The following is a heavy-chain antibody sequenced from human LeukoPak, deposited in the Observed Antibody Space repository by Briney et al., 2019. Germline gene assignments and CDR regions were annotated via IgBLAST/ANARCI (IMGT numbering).Heavy chain of an antibody. V-gene: IGHV7-4-1*02. CDR1: GYTFTSYA. Sequence: ASVKVSCKASGYTFTSYAMNWVREAPGQGLEWMGWININTGNPTYAQGFTGRFVFSLDTSVSTAYLQISSLKAEDTAVYYCARVTISYYYDSSGYYPPYYYYYMDVWGKGTTVTVSS. J-gene: IGHJ6*03. D-gene: IGHD3-22*01. CDR3: ARVTISYYYDSSGYYPPYYYYYMDV. CDR2: ININTGNP.